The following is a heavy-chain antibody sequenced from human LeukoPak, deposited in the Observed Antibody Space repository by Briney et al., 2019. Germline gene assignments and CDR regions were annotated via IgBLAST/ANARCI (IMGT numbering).Heavy chain of an antibody. CDR2: MFPTFVLA. V-gene: IGHV1-69*02. CDR3: ASPVLRFLEWSHVDYYYGMDV. Sequence: SVNVSCKASAGTFSSYSISWVRQHPGQGLEYMERMFPTFVLANYAQKFQGRVTITADKSTSTAYMELSSLRSDDTAVYYCASPVLRFLEWSHVDYYYGMDVWGQGTTVAVSS. CDR1: AGTFSSYS. J-gene: IGHJ6*02. D-gene: IGHD3-3*01.